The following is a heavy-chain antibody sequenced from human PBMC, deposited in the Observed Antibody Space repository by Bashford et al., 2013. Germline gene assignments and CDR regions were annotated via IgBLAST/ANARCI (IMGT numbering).Heavy chain of an antibody. D-gene: IGHD3-22*01. CDR2: IIPIFGTA. Sequence: WVRQAPGQGLEWMGGIIPIFGTANYAQKFQGRVTITADESTSTAYMELSSLRSEDTAVYYCARSWGARGVYDSSGYYNYWGQGTLVTVSS. J-gene: IGHJ4*02. CDR3: ARSWGARGVYDSSGYYNY. V-gene: IGHV1-69*01.